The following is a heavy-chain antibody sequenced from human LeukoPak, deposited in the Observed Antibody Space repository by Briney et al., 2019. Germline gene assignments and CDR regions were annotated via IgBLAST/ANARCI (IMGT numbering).Heavy chain of an antibody. CDR3: ARVHSSGSGSWGIDY. CDR2: IYTSGST. V-gene: IGHV4-61*02. J-gene: IGHJ4*02. Sequence: SETLSLTCTVSGVSISSGSYYWSWIRQPAGKGLEWIGRIYTSGSTNYNPSLKSRVTISVDTSKNQFSLKLSSVTAADTAVYYCARVHSSGSGSWGIDYWGQGTLVTVSS. D-gene: IGHD3-10*01. CDR1: GVSISSGSYY.